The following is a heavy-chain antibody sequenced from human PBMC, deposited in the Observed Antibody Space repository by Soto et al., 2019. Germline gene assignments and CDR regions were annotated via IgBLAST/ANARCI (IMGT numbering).Heavy chain of an antibody. D-gene: IGHD3-22*01. CDR3: ARLYDSSGYWIFDY. CDR2: IYYSVNT. V-gene: IGHV4-59*08. Sequence: SETLSLTCTVSGVSISSYYWSWIRQPPGKGLEYFGFIYYSVNTNYNPSLKSRVTISVDTSKNQFSLRLTSVTASDTAVYYCARLYDSSGYWIFDYWGQGTLVTVSS. J-gene: IGHJ4*02. CDR1: GVSISSYY.